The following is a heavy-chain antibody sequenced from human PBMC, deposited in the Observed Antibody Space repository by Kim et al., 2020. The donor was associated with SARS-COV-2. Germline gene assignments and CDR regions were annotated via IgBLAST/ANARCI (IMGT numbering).Heavy chain of an antibody. CDR3: ARRSGSNFYYGMDV. CDR2: INGGNGNT. Sequence: ASVKVSCKASGYSFTSFAMHWVRQAPGQRLEWVGWINGGNGNTKYPQKFQGRVTITRDTFASIVYMELSSLRSEDTAVYYCARRSGSNFYYGMDVWGQGTTVTVSS. D-gene: IGHD3-10*01. J-gene: IGHJ6*02. V-gene: IGHV1-3*01. CDR1: GYSFTSFA.